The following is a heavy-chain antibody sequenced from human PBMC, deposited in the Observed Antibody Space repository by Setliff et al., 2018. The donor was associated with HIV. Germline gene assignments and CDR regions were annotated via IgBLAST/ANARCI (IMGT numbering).Heavy chain of an antibody. CDR3: ARGGGYYDSSGYSNFQY. CDR1: GGSVSGYY. CDR2: IYFSGTT. V-gene: IGHV4-59*02. J-gene: IGHJ1*01. D-gene: IGHD3-22*01. Sequence: SETLSLTCTVSGGSVSGYYWTWIRQPPGKGLEWIGHIYFSGTTNYHPSLLSRVTISVDTSKNQFSLTLTSLTAADTAVYYCARGGGYYDSSGYSNFQYWGQGTLVTVSS.